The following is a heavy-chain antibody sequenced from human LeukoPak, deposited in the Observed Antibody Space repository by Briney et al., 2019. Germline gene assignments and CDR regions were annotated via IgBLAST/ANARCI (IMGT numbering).Heavy chain of an antibody. V-gene: IGHV3-64*01. D-gene: IGHD4-17*01. CDR2: TSSNGGST. J-gene: IGHJ4*02. CDR1: GFTFSSYA. CDR3: ARESDYGDYSFNY. Sequence: GGSLRLSCAASGFTFSSYAMHWVRQAPGKGLEYVSATSSNGGSTYYANSVKGRFTISRDNSKNTLYLQMGSLRAEDMAVYYCARESDYGDYSFNYWGQGTLVTVSS.